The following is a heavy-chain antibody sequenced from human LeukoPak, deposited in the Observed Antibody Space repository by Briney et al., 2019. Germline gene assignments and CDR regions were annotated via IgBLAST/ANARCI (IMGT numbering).Heavy chain of an antibody. CDR2: IYPGDSDT. J-gene: IGHJ4*02. Sequence: PGESLKISCEGSGYSFTTYWIGWVRQMPGKGLEWMGIIYPGDSDTGYSPSFQGQVSISADKSISTANLQWSSLKASDTAMYYCARLDSSWSFDYWGQGTLVTVSS. V-gene: IGHV5-51*01. CDR3: ARLDSSWSFDY. CDR1: GYSFTTYW. D-gene: IGHD6-13*01.